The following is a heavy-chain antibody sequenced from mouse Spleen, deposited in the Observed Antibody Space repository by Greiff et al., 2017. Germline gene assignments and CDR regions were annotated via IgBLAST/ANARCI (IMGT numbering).Heavy chain of an antibody. D-gene: IGHD2-2*01. CDR1: GYTFTSYW. CDR3: ARRMSMVTYYFDY. V-gene: IGHV1-59*01. J-gene: IGHJ2*01. CDR2: IDPSDSYT. Sequence: QVQLQQPGAELVRPGTSVKLSCKASGYTFTSYWMHWVKQRPGQGLEWIGVIDPSDSYTNYNQKFKGKATLTVDTSSSTAYMQLSSLTSEDSAVYYCARRMSMVTYYFDYWGQGTTLTVSS.